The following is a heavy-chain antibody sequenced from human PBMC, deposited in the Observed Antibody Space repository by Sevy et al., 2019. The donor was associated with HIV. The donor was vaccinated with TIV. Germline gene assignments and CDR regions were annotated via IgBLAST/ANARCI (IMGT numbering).Heavy chain of an antibody. J-gene: IGHJ4*02. CDR3: ARVPTYYYGSATYFDH. CDR2: IGVYNGNA. D-gene: IGHD3-10*01. Sequence: ASLKVSCKTSGYAFMSYGVTWVRQAPGQGLEWMGWIGVYNGNANSAQKFRDRVTMTTDTSTSTAHMELTNLRSDDTAVYYCARVPTYYYGSATYFDHWGQGTLVTVSS. CDR1: GYAFMSYG. V-gene: IGHV1-18*01.